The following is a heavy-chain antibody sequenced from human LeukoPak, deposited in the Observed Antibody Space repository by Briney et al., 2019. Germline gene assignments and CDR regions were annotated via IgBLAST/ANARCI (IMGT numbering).Heavy chain of an antibody. Sequence: GGSLRLSCAASRFTFTDYWMSWVRQAPGKGLEGVANIKREGSEKYYVDSVKGRFTISRDNAKNSLYLQMNSLRTEDTAVYYCARGRGSWYGVYFDYWGQGTLVTVSS. CDR1: RFTFTDYW. J-gene: IGHJ4*02. CDR3: ARGRGSWYGVYFDY. V-gene: IGHV3-7*01. D-gene: IGHD6-13*01. CDR2: IKREGSEK.